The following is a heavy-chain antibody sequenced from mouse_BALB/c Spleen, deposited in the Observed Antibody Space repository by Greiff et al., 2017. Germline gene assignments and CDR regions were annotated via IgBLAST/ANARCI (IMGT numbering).Heavy chain of an antibody. J-gene: IGHJ2*01. CDR2: ISSGSSTI. Sequence: EVKLVESGGGLVQPGGSRKLSCAASGFTFSSFGMHWVRQAPEKGLEWVAYISSGSSTIYYADTVKGRFTISRDNPKNTLFLQMTSLRSEDTAMYYCARGYYGNYGYAMDYWGQGTTLTVSS. V-gene: IGHV5-17*02. D-gene: IGHD2-1*01. CDR1: GFTFSSFG. CDR3: ARGYYGNYGYAMDY.